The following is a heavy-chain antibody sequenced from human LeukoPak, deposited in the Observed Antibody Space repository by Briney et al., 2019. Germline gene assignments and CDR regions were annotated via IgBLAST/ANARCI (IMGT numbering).Heavy chain of an antibody. D-gene: IGHD6-13*01. V-gene: IGHV1-2*06. CDR2: INTNSGDT. Sequence: ASVKVSCKASGYTFTGYYMRWVRQAPGQGLEWMGRINTNSGDTNYGQKFQGRVTMTRDTSITTVYMEVSRLTSDDTAVYYCARDRLSAAGRGGWGPGTLVTVSS. CDR1: GYTFTGYY. CDR3: ARDRLSAAGRGG. J-gene: IGHJ4*02.